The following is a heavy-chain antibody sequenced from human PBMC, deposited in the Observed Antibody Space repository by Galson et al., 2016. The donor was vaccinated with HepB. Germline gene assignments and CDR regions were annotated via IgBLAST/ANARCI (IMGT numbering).Heavy chain of an antibody. V-gene: IGHV3-53*01. J-gene: IGHJ4*02. D-gene: IGHD5-24*01. CDR3: AKGRWDFDS. Sequence: SLRLSCAASGFAVSNNYMSWVRQAPGKGLEGVSVIYSGGSIQYADSAKGRFTISRDNSKNTLYLQMNSLRAEDTAVYYCAKGRWDFDSWGQGTLVTVSS. CDR2: IYSGGSI. CDR1: GFAVSNNY.